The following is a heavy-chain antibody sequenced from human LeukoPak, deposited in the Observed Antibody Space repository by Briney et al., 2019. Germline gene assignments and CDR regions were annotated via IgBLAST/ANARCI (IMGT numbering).Heavy chain of an antibody. CDR2: ISGSGGST. CDR3: AKVVYGDYVDY. CDR1: GFTFSSYA. V-gene: IGHV3-23*01. D-gene: IGHD4-17*01. Sequence: GGFLRLSCAASGFTFSSYAMSRVRQAPGKGLEWVSAISGSGGSTYYADSVKGRFTISRDNSKNTLYLQMNSLRAEDTAVYYCAKVVYGDYVDYWGQGTLVTVSS. J-gene: IGHJ4*02.